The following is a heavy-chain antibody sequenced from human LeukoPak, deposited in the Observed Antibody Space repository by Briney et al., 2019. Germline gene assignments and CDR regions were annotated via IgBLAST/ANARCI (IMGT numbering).Heavy chain of an antibody. CDR3: ARAFGSPGVTYYYYYMDV. J-gene: IGHJ6*03. CDR2: IYTTGST. V-gene: IGHV4-61*02. CDR1: GGSISSDSYY. Sequence: SETLSLTCTVSGGSISSDSYYWSWIRQPAGKGLEWIGRIYTTGSTNYNPSLKSRVTISVDTSKNQFSLKLSSVTAADTAVYYCARAFGSPGVTYYYYYMDVWGKGTTVTISS. D-gene: IGHD3-3*01.